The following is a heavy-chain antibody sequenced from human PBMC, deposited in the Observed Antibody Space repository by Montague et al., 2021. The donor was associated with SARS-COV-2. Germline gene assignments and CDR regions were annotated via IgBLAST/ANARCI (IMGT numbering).Heavy chain of an antibody. CDR2: IYYSGST. V-gene: IGHV4-31*03. Sequence: SETLSLTCTVSGGSISSGGYYWSWIRQHPGKGLEWIGYIYYSGSTHYNPSLKSRVTISVDTSKNQFSLKLSSVTAADTAVYYCASTYGGNLGYYYYYMDVWGKGTTVTVSS. CDR1: GGSISSGGYY. J-gene: IGHJ6*03. D-gene: IGHD4-23*01. CDR3: ASTYGGNLGYYYYYMDV.